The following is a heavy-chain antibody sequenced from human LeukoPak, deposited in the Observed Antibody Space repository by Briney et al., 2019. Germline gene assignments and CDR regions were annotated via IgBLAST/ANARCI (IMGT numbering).Heavy chain of an antibody. Sequence: GGSLRLSCAASGFTFSSYGMHWVRQAPGKGLEWVAVIWYDGSNKYYADSVKGRFTISRDNSKNTLYLQMNSLRAEDTAVYYCARVGSSAWTNFDYWGQGTLVTVSS. CDR1: GFTFSSYG. CDR3: ARVGSSAWTNFDY. CDR2: IWYDGSNK. V-gene: IGHV3-33*01. D-gene: IGHD6-19*01. J-gene: IGHJ4*02.